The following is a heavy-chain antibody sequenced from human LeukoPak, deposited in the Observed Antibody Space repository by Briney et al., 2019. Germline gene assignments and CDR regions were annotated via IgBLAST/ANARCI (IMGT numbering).Heavy chain of an antibody. D-gene: IGHD5-18*01. Sequence: SETLSLTCAVYGGSFSGYYWSWIRQPPGKGLEWIGEINHSGSTNYNPSLKSRVTISVDTSKNQFSLKLSSVTAADTAVYYCAREPKRLPRLDTAKYRFDPWGQGTLVTVSS. V-gene: IGHV4-34*01. CDR3: AREPKRLPRLDTAKYRFDP. CDR1: GGSFSGYY. CDR2: INHSGST. J-gene: IGHJ5*02.